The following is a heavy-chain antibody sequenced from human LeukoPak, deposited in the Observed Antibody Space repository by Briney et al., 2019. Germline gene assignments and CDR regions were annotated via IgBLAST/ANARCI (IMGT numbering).Heavy chain of an antibody. V-gene: IGHV3-30*02. Sequence: GGSLRLSCAASGFTFSSYGMHWVRQAPGKGLEWVAFIRYDGSNKYYADSVKGRFTISRDNSKNTLYLQMNSLRAEDTAVYYCANDKGGYYAWAIDIWGQGTMVTVSS. CDR3: ANDKGGYYAWAIDI. CDR1: GFTFSSYG. D-gene: IGHD2/OR15-2a*01. CDR2: IRYDGSNK. J-gene: IGHJ3*02.